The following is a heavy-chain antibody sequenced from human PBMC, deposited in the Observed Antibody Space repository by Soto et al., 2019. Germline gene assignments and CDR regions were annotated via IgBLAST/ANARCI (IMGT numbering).Heavy chain of an antibody. V-gene: IGHV1-46*01. CDR3: ASVLVVPSHGMDI. CDR1: GYTFTSYY. CDR2: INPSGGST. D-gene: IGHD2-2*01. J-gene: IGHJ6*02. Sequence: ASVKVSCKASGYTFTSYYMHWVRQAPGQGLEWMGIINPSGGSTSYAQKFQGRVTMTRDTSTSKVYMELSSLRSEYTAVYYCASVLVVPSHGMDIWGQGTTVTVSS.